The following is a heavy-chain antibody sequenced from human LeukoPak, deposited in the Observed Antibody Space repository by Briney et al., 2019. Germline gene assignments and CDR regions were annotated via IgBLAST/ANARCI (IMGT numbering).Heavy chain of an antibody. V-gene: IGHV3-11*01. CDR1: GFAFSDYY. Sequence: GGSLRLSCAASGFAFSDYYITWIRQAPGKGLEWGSYIGTSDITIYYADSVKGRFTISRDNSKNSVYLQMNSLRAEDTAVYYCARNIFSGPIGVFDIWGQGTMVTVSS. D-gene: IGHD6-19*01. CDR2: IGTSDITI. J-gene: IGHJ3*02. CDR3: ARNIFSGPIGVFDI.